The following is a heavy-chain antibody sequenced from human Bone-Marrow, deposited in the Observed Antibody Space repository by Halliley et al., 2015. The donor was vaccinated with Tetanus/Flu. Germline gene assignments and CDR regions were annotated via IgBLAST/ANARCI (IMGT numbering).Heavy chain of an antibody. CDR3: AREKYGSGSTDY. D-gene: IGHD3-10*01. CDR2: IDSSGST. J-gene: IGHJ4*02. Sequence: EWMGYIDSSGSTSYSPSLKSRVTMSVDTSNNQFSLNVASVTAADTAVYYCAREKYGSGSTDYWGQGTLVTVSS. V-gene: IGHV4-59*01.